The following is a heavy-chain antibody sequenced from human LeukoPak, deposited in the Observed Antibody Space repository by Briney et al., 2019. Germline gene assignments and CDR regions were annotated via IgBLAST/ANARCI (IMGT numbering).Heavy chain of an antibody. CDR3: ARGVRFLEWLLYHDAYFDY. V-gene: IGHV3-30-3*01. D-gene: IGHD3-3*01. CDR1: GFMFSSDA. Sequence: PGRSLRLSCAASGFMFSSDAMHWVRQAPGKGLEWVAVISYDGSNKYYADSEKGRITISRDNSKNMLYLQMNSLRTEDTAVYYCARGVRFLEWLLYHDAYFDYWGQGTLVTVSS. CDR2: ISYDGSNK. J-gene: IGHJ4*02.